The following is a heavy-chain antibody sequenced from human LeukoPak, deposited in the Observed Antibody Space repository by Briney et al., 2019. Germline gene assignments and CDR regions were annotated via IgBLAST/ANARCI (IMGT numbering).Heavy chain of an antibody. D-gene: IGHD1-14*01. Sequence: AGGSLRLSCAASGFDFSSYAVSWVRQAPGKGLEWVSAITGSGGSTYYADSVKGRFTVSRDNPRNTLYLQMNSLRAEDTAVYYCGKDEQGFGMQTSHWGQGTLATVSS. CDR1: GFDFSSYA. V-gene: IGHV3-23*01. J-gene: IGHJ4*02. CDR3: GKDEQGFGMQTSH. CDR2: ITGSGGST.